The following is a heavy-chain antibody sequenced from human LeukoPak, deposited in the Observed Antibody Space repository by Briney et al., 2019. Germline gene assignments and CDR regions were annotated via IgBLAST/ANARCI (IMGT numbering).Heavy chain of an antibody. CDR2: IIPIFGTA. D-gene: IGHD3-22*01. CDR3: ARDPRGPTGYNNSGRDSFDY. V-gene: IGHV1-69*13. CDR1: GGTFSSYA. J-gene: IGHJ4*02. Sequence: SVKVSCKASGGTFSSYAISWVRQAPGQGLEWMGGIIPIFGTANYAQKFQGRVTITADESTSTAYMELSSLRAEDTAVYYCARDPRGPTGYNNSGRDSFDYWGQGTLVTVSS.